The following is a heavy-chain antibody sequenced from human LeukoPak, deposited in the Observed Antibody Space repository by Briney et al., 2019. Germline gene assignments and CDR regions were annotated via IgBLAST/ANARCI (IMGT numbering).Heavy chain of an antibody. CDR1: GFTFSSYA. CDR2: ISASGGST. J-gene: IGHJ4*02. CDR3: AKDKYELRYYFDY. D-gene: IGHD1-26*01. V-gene: IGHV3-23*01. Sequence: GGSLRLSCAASGFTFSSYAMSWVRQAPGKGLEWVSAISASGGSTYYADSVKGRFTISRDNSKNTLYLQMNSLRAEDTAVYYCAKDKYELRYYFDYWGQGTLVTVSS.